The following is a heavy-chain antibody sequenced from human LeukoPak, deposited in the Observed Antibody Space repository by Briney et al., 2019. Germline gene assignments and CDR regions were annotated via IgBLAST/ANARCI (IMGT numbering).Heavy chain of an antibody. CDR2: ISSSSSTI. J-gene: IGHJ4*02. D-gene: IGHD2-15*01. CDR1: GFTFSSYS. Sequence: GGSLRLSCAASGFTFSSYSMTWVRQAPGKGLEWVSYISSSSSTIYYADSVKGRFTISRDNAKNSLYLQMNSLRAEDTAVYYCASPHPIDDYWGQGTLVTVSS. V-gene: IGHV3-48*01. CDR3: ASPHPIDDY.